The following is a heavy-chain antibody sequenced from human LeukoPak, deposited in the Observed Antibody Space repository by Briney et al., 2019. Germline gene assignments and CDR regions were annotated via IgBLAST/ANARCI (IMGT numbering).Heavy chain of an antibody. CDR3: AKDARSRSSTGTEYFQH. CDR1: GFTFSTYG. Sequence: GGSLRLSCAASGFTFSTYGMHWVRQAPGKGLEWVAGISYDGSNKYYADSVKGRFTISRDNSKNTLYLQMNSLRAEDTAVYYCAKDARSRSSTGTEYFQHWGQGTLVTVSS. V-gene: IGHV3-30*18. J-gene: IGHJ1*01. CDR2: ISYDGSNK. D-gene: IGHD6-13*01.